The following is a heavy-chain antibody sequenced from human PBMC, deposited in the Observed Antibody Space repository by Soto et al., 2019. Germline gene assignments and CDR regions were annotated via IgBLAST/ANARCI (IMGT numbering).Heavy chain of an antibody. V-gene: IGHV4-30-4*01. D-gene: IGHD3-3*01. Sequence: TMSHTCTVSGGSIRRGDYFWSWFRQPPGEGLEWIGYIYYSGSTYYNPSLKSRVTISVDTSKNQFSLKLSSVTAADTAVYYCARDQGYDFWSGLLKYNGMDVWGQGTTVT. CDR1: GGSIRRGDYF. CDR3: ARDQGYDFWSGLLKYNGMDV. J-gene: IGHJ6*02. CDR2: IYYSGST.